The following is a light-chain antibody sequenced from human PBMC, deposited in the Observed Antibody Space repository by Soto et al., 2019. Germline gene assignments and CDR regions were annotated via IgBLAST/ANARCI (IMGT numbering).Light chain of an antibody. CDR1: QSISNY. J-gene: IGKJ1*01. V-gene: IGKV3-11*01. CDR3: QQYGSSPRT. CDR2: DAS. Sequence: EIVLTPSPATLSLSPGERATLSCRASQSISNYVAWYQQKPGQAPRLLIYDASDRATGIPGRFSGSGSGTDFTLTISSLEPEDFAVYYCQQYGSSPRTFGQGTKVDI.